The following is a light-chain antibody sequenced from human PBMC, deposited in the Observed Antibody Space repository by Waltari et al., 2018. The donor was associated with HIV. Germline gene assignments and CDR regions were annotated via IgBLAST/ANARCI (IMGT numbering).Light chain of an antibody. J-gene: IGLJ2*01. CDR2: ANI. CDR1: RPNIGAGYS. V-gene: IGLV1-40*01. Sequence: QSVLTQPPSVSGAPGQRVTISCTGTRPNIGAGYSVHWYQQLPGTAPKLLIYANIHRPSGVPDRFSVSKSATSASLAITGLQAEDEADYFCQSYDSSLSAYVVFGGGTKLTVL. CDR3: QSYDSSLSAYVV.